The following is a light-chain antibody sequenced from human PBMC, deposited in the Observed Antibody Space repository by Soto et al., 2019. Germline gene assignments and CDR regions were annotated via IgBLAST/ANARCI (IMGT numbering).Light chain of an antibody. Sequence: QSVLTQPPSASATPGQGVTVSCSGSASNIGTFYVSWYQHLPGTAPKLLIYADNQRPSGVPDRFSGSKSGTSASLAIGGLRSGDEADYYCTSWDDNLSAVVFGGGTKLTVL. V-gene: IGLV1-47*02. CDR2: ADN. J-gene: IGLJ2*01. CDR1: ASNIGTFY. CDR3: TSWDDNLSAVV.